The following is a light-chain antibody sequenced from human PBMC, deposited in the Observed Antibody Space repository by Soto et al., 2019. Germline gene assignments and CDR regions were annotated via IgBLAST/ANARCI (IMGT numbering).Light chain of an antibody. Sequence: EIVLTQSPATLSLSPGERATLSCKASQSVNTYIAWYQQKPGQAPRLLIYDASNRATAIPPRFSGSGSGTDCTLTISSLEPEDFAVYYCQQRSNWPLTFGGGTKVEIK. CDR3: QQRSNWPLT. CDR2: DAS. CDR1: QSVNTY. J-gene: IGKJ4*01. V-gene: IGKV3-11*01.